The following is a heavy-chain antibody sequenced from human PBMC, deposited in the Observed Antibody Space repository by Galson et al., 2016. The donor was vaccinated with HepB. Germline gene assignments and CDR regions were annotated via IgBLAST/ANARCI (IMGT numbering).Heavy chain of an antibody. Sequence: SLRLSCAVSGFTFGSYAMHWVRQAPGKGLEWVAIIYYDGSDKNYADSVKGRFTISRDNSKNTLYLQMNSLRAEDTAVYYCARGHCTHGVCPRYHYYNYAMDGWGQGTTVTVSS. CDR3: ARGHCTHGVCPRYHYYNYAMDG. CDR1: GFTFGSYA. CDR2: IYYDGSDK. V-gene: IGHV3-33*01. J-gene: IGHJ6*02. D-gene: IGHD2-8*01.